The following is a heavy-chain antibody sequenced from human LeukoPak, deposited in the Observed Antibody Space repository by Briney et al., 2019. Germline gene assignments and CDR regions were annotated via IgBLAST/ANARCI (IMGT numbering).Heavy chain of an antibody. J-gene: IGHJ6*04. CDR1: GYTFTSYG. V-gene: IGHV1-18*01. CDR2: ISAYNGNT. Sequence: ASVNVSCKASGYTFTSYGISWVRQAPAQGLEWMGWISAYNGNTNYAQKLQGRVTITTDTSTSTAYMELRSLRSDDTAVYYCARDRQYYDILTGYLRVVKPGMMDVWGKGTTVTVSS. D-gene: IGHD3-9*01. CDR3: ARDRQYYDILTGYLRVVKPGMMDV.